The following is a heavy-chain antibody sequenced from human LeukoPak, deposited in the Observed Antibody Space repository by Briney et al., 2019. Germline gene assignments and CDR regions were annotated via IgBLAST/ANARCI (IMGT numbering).Heavy chain of an antibody. CDR3: ARPHTYNSSWDLFEY. V-gene: IGHV5-51*01. J-gene: IGHJ4*02. Sequence: GESLKISCKGSGYSFSTNWIAWVRQMPGKGLEWMGSIYPGDSDTRYNPSFQGQVIISADKSFSTAYLQWSSLKPSDTAIYYCARPHTYNSSWDLFEYWGQGTLVTVSS. CDR2: IYPGDSDT. D-gene: IGHD6-13*01. CDR1: GYSFSTNW.